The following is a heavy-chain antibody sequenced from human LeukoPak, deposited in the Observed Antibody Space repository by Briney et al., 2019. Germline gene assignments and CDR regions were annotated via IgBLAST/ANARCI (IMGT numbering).Heavy chain of an antibody. J-gene: IGHJ3*02. CDR1: GFTFDDYA. CDR2: ISWNSGSI. D-gene: IGHD3-22*01. V-gene: IGHV3-9*01. Sequence: PGGSLRLSCAASGFTFDDYAMHWVRQAPGKGLEWVSGISWNSGSIGYADSVKGRFTISRDNAKNSLYLQMNNLRAEDTAVYYCARDPYDSSGSYYAAFDIWGQGTMVAVSS. CDR3: ARDPYDSSGSYYAAFDI.